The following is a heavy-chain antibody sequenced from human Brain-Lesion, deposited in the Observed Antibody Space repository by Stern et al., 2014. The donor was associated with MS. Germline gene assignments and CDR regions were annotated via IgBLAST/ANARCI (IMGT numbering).Heavy chain of an antibody. D-gene: IGHD3-22*01. CDR3: ATYYYDSTGYNDF. V-gene: IGHV1-2*04. J-gene: IGHJ4*02. CDR2: INPKSGGT. Sequence: MQLVESGAEVKKPWASVKVSCKASGYTFTGYYMHWVRQAPGQGLEWMGWINPKSGGTNYAQKFQGWVTMTRDTSINTAYMELSRLRSDDTAVYYCATYYYDSTGYNDFWGQGTLVTVSS. CDR1: GYTFTGYY.